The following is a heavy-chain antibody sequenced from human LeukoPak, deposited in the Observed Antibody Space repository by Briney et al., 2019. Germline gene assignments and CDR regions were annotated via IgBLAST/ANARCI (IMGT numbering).Heavy chain of an antibody. CDR2: ISYDGSNK. V-gene: IGHV3-30*18. CDR3: AKEPLWFGELDAFDI. D-gene: IGHD3-10*01. J-gene: IGHJ3*02. CDR1: GFTFSSYG. Sequence: TGGSLRLSCAASGFTFSSYGMHWVRQAPGKGLEWVAVISYDGSNKYYADSVKGRFTISRDNSKNTLYLQMNSLRAEDTAVYYCAKEPLWFGELDAFDIWGQGTMVTVSS.